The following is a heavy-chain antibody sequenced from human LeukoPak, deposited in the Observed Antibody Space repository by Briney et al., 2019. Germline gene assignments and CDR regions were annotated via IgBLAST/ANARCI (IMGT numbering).Heavy chain of an antibody. Sequence: GGSLRLSCAASGFTFSSYGMHWVRQAPGKWLEWVAVIWYDGSNKYYADSVKGRFTISRDNSKNTLYLQMNSLRAEDTAVYYCARTYYYDSSGYYPFDYWGQGTLVTVSS. V-gene: IGHV3-33*01. CDR2: IWYDGSNK. CDR1: GFTFSSYG. D-gene: IGHD3-22*01. CDR3: ARTYYYDSSGYYPFDY. J-gene: IGHJ4*02.